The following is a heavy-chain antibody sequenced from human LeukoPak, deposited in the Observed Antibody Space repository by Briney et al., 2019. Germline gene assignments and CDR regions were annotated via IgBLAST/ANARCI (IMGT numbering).Heavy chain of an antibody. CDR2: ISGSGGST. CDR3: AKGFIVATIKFDY. V-gene: IGHV3-23*01. CDR1: GFTFSSYA. J-gene: IGHJ4*02. D-gene: IGHD5-12*01. Sequence: QAGGSLRLSCAASGFTFSSYAMSWVRQAPGKGLEWVSAISGSGGSTYYADSVKGRFTISRDNSKNPLYLQMNSLRAEDTAVYYCAKGFIVATIKFDYWGQGTLVTVSS.